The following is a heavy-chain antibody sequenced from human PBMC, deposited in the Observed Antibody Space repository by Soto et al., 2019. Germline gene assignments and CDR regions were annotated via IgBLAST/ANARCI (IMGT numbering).Heavy chain of an antibody. CDR1: GFTIGSYG. J-gene: IGHJ4*02. Sequence: QVLLVESGGGVVQPGTSLRLSCAASGFTIGSYGMHWVRQAPGKGLEWVAGLWYDGDDKYYGDSVKSRLTISRDNSRNTLYLQMNSLRAEDTAVYYCVRGPYYGLYYFDSWGQGTLVTVSS. CDR2: LWYDGDDK. CDR3: VRGPYYGLYYFDS. D-gene: IGHD3-10*01. V-gene: IGHV3-33*01.